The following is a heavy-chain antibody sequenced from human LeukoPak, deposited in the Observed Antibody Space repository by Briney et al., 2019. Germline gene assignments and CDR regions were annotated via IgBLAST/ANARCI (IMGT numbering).Heavy chain of an antibody. CDR3: AKDSFGSGLTFDY. J-gene: IGHJ4*02. Sequence: QTGGSLRLSCAASGFTFSSYAMSWVRQAPGKGLEWVSGISGSGGSTYYADSVKGRFTIFRDNSKNTLYLQMNSLRAEDTAVYYCAKDSFGSGLTFDYWGQGTLVTVSS. D-gene: IGHD6-19*01. V-gene: IGHV3-23*01. CDR1: GFTFSSYA. CDR2: ISGSGGST.